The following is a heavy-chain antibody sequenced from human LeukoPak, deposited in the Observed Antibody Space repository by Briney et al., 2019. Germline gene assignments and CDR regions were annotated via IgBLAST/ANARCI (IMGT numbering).Heavy chain of an antibody. Sequence: GGSLRLSCAASGFTFDDYDMSWVRQAPGKGLEWVSGINWNGGSTGYADSVKGRFTISRDNAKNSLYLQMNSLRAEDTALYYCARGVGTVTYYYMDVWGKGTTVTVS. V-gene: IGHV3-20*04. CDR2: INWNGGST. CDR1: GFTFDDYD. J-gene: IGHJ6*03. D-gene: IGHD1-1*01. CDR3: ARGVGTVTYYYMDV.